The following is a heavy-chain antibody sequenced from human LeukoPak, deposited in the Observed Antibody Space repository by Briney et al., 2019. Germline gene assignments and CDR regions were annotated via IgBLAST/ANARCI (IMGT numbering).Heavy chain of an antibody. D-gene: IGHD6-19*01. CDR2: INHSGST. CDR3: ASGYSSGWYRAFDI. Sequence: SETLSLTCAVYGGSFRGYYWSWIRQPPGKGLEWIGEINHSGSTNYNPSLKSRVTISVDTSKNQFSLKLSSVTAADTAVYYCASGYSSGWYRAFDIWGQGTMVTVSS. J-gene: IGHJ3*02. V-gene: IGHV4-34*01. CDR1: GGSFRGYY.